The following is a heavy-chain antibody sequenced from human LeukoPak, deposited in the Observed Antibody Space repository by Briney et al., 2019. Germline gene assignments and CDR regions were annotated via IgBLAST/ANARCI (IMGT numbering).Heavy chain of an antibody. Sequence: SETLSLTCTVSGASISDYYWSWIRQSAGKGLERTGRIYASGSANYNPSFESRLTMSLDRSKNQFSLRLTSVTAADTALYYCARGSWDYDNAFDIWGQGTMVTVSS. CDR1: GASISDYY. CDR3: ARGSWDYDNAFDI. D-gene: IGHD3-22*01. CDR2: IYASGSA. J-gene: IGHJ3*02. V-gene: IGHV4-4*07.